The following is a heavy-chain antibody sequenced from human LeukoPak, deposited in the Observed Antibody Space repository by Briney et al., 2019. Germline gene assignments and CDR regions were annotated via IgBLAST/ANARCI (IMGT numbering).Heavy chain of an antibody. Sequence: GGSLRLSCAASGFTFSSYSMNWVRQAPGKGLEWVSAISGSGGSTYYADSVKGRFTISRDNSKNTLYLQMNSLRAEDTAVYYCAKVPYPYYYDSSGYFDAFDIWGQGTMVTVSS. CDR3: AKVPYPYYYDSSGYFDAFDI. CDR1: GFTFSSYS. CDR2: ISGSGGST. D-gene: IGHD3-22*01. J-gene: IGHJ3*02. V-gene: IGHV3-23*01.